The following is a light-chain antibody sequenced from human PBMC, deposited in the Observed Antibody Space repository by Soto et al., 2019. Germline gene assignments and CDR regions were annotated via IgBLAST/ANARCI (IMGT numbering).Light chain of an antibody. CDR2: DAT. CDR3: QQYDNLQIT. V-gene: IGKV1-33*01. Sequence: DIQMTQSPSSLSAPVGDRVTITCQASQDIANYLNWYQQRPGKAPKLLICDATNLETGVPSRFSGSRSGTDFTFTISSLQPEDVATYYCQQYDNLQITFGQGTRLEIK. J-gene: IGKJ5*01. CDR1: QDIANY.